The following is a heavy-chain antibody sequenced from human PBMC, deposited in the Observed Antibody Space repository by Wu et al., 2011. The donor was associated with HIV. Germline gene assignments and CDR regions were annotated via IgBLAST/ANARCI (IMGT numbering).Heavy chain of an antibody. CDR2: INPSSGGT. CDR1: GYTFNGYH. V-gene: IGHV1-2*02. CDR3: AGDPYTTSFYYYYMDV. Sequence: QVQLVQSGAEVKKPGASVKVSCKASGYTFNGYHMHWVRQAPGQGLEWMGWINPSSGGTTYSQNFQGRVTLTRDTSVSTVYMELSRLRSDDTALYYCAGDPYTTSFYYYYMDVWGKGPRSPSP. J-gene: IGHJ6*03. D-gene: IGHD6-6*01.